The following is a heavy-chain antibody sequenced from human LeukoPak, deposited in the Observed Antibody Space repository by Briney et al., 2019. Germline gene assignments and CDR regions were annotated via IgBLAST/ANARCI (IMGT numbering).Heavy chain of an antibody. CDR2: IKQDGSET. D-gene: IGHD1-26*01. CDR1: GFNFSSYW. J-gene: IGHJ5*02. CDR3: AREPHASSGSYVS. V-gene: IGHV3-7*01. Sequence: GGSLRLSCAASGFNFSSYWMSWVRQAPGKGLEWVANIKQDGSETYYVDSVKGRFTISRDNAKNSLYLQMNSLRAEDTAVYYCAREPHASSGSYVSWGQGTLVTVSS.